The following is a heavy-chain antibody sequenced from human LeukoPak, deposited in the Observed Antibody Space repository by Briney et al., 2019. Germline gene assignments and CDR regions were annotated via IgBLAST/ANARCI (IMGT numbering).Heavy chain of an antibody. CDR3: ARVRAPGSGSYYKTYYFDY. J-gene: IGHJ4*02. V-gene: IGHV4-4*07. Sequence: SETPSLTCTVSGGSISNYYWSWIRQPAGKGLEWIGRIYSSGSTNYNPSLKSRVTMSVDTSKNQFSLKLSSVTAADTAVYYCARVRAPGSGSYYKTYYFDYWGQGTLVTVSS. CDR1: GGSISNYY. CDR2: IYSSGST. D-gene: IGHD3-10*01.